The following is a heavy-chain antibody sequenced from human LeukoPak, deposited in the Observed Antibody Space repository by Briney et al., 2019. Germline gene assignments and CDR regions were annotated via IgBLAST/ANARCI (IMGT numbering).Heavy chain of an antibody. CDR3: AKDPDKSGSYSYGMDV. V-gene: IGHV3-9*01. CDR1: GFTFDDYA. CDR2: ISWNSGSI. Sequence: GGSLRLSCAASGFTFDDYAMHWVRQAPGKGLEWVSGISWNSGSIGYADSVKGRFTISRDNAKNSLYLQMNSLRAEDTALYYCAKDPDKSGSYSYGMDVWGQGTTVTVSS. J-gene: IGHJ6*02. D-gene: IGHD1-26*01.